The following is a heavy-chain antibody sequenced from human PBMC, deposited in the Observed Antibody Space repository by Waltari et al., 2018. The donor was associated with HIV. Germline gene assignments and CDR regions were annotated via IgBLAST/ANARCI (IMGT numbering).Heavy chain of an antibody. Sequence: EVQLVESGGGLVEPGGSLRLSCAASGFTFTTYSMNWVRQELGKGLDWGAYSGVGNDNIGYPDSVKGRFTISRDNARDSLYLQMSSLRAEDTAIYYCARDHNWLFDYWGQGALVTVSS. J-gene: IGHJ4*02. V-gene: IGHV3-48*01. CDR3: ARDHNWLFDY. CDR2: SGVGNDNI. CDR1: GFTFTTYS. D-gene: IGHD1-1*01.